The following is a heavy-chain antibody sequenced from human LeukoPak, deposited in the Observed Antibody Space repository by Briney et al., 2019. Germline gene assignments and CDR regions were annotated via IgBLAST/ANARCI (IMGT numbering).Heavy chain of an antibody. Sequence: SETLSLTCTVSGYSISSYYWSWIRQPPGQGLEWIGYINYSGSTNYNPSLKSRVTISVDTSKNQFSLKLSSVTAADTAVYYCARGPSGSSGYYGPHDAFDIWGQGTMVTVSS. V-gene: IGHV4-59*01. CDR1: GYSISSYY. J-gene: IGHJ3*02. CDR3: ARGPSGSSGYYGPHDAFDI. D-gene: IGHD3-22*01. CDR2: INYSGST.